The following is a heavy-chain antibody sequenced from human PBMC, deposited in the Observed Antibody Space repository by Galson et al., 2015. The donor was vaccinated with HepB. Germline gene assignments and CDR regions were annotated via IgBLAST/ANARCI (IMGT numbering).Heavy chain of an antibody. V-gene: IGHV1-18*04. CDR3: ARARLRFLEWLLWGDY. CDR2: ISAYNGNT. D-gene: IGHD3-3*01. CDR1: GYTFTSYG. J-gene: IGHJ4*02. Sequence: SVKVSCKASGYTFTSYGISWVRQAPGQGLEWMGWISAYNGNTNYAQKLQGRVTMTTDTSTSTAYMELGSLRSDDTAVYYCARARLRFLEWLLWGDYWGQGTLVTVSS.